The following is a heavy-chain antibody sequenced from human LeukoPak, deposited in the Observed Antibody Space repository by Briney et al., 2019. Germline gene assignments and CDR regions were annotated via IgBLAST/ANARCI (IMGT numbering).Heavy chain of an antibody. Sequence: NPGGSLRLSCAASGFTFSSYSMNWVRQAPGKGLEWVSSISSSSSYIYYADSVKGRFTISRDNAKNSLYLQMNSLRAEDTAVYYCARTYCSSNSCYEGNQEFDYWGQGTPVTVSS. V-gene: IGHV3-21*01. J-gene: IGHJ4*02. D-gene: IGHD2-2*01. CDR3: ARTYCSSNSCYEGNQEFDY. CDR2: ISSSSSYI. CDR1: GFTFSSYS.